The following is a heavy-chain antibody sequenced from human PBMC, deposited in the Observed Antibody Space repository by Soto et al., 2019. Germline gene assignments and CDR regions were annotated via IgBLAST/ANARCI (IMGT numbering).Heavy chain of an antibody. J-gene: IGHJ6*02. D-gene: IGHD3-10*01. CDR3: TREGSAPYYYYGMDA. V-gene: IGHV1-46*01. CDR2: INTNNGST. CDR1: GYTFTSYY. Sequence: ASVKVSCKASGYTFTSYYMHWVRQAPGQGLEWLGRINTNNGSTSYAQKLQGRVIMTADTSTSTAYMELRSLRSDDTAIYYCTREGSAPYYYYGMDAWGQGTTVTVSS.